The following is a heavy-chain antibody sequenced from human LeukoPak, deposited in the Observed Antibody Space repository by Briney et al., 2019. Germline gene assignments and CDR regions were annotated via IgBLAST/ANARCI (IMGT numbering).Heavy chain of an antibody. CDR1: GFTFSSYE. CDR3: ARADYYYYMDV. Sequence: GGSLRLSCAASGFTFSSYEMSWVRQAPGKGLEWVSYISSSGSTIYYADSVKGRFTISRDNAKNSLYLQMNSLRAEDTAVYYCARADYYYYMDVWGKGTTVTVSS. CDR2: ISSSGSTI. V-gene: IGHV3-48*03. J-gene: IGHJ6*03.